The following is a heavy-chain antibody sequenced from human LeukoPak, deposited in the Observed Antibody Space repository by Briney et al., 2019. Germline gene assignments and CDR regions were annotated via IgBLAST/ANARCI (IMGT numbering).Heavy chain of an antibody. V-gene: IGHV1-2*06. CDR1: GYTFTGYY. J-gene: IGHJ6*02. CDR2: INPNSGGT. Sequence: ASVKVSCKASGYTFTGYYMHWVRQAPGQGLEWMGRINPNSGGTNYAQKFQGRVTMTRDTSISTAYMELSRLRSDDTAVYYCARDGAGALTYYYYYGMDVWGQGTTVTVSS. CDR3: ARDGAGALTYYYYYGMDV. D-gene: IGHD6-13*01.